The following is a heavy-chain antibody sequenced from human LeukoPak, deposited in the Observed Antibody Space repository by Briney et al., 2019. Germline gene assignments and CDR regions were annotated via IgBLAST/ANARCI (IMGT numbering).Heavy chain of an antibody. V-gene: IGHV5-51*01. CDR3: ARGGMAATGGLFDY. D-gene: IGHD6-13*01. J-gene: IGHJ4*02. CDR2: IYPRDSDPRDSDI. CDR1: GYSFTTYW. Sequence: GESLKISCKGYGYSFTTYWIGWVRQMPGKGLEWMGIIYPRDSDPRDSDIRYSPSFQGQVTISADKSISTAYLQWSSLKASDTAIYYCARGGMAATGGLFDYWGQGTQVTISP.